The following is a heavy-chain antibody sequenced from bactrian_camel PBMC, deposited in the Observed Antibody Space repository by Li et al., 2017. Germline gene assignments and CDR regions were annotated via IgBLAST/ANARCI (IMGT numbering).Heavy chain of an antibody. V-gene: IGHV3S53*01. CDR1: GITNPKFC. J-gene: IGHJ4*01. CDR2: LNYDGST. D-gene: IGHD5*01. Sequence: HVQLVESGGGLAQPGGSLRLSCVPSGITNPKFCMAWFRQAEGKEREGIAALNYDGSTTYADSVKGRFTISQDNAKNTVYLQMNSLRTEDTAMYYCAKDWGSRTVSKGQGTQVTVS.